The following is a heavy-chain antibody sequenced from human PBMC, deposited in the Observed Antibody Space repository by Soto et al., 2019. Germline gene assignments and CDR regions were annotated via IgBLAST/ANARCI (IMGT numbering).Heavy chain of an antibody. V-gene: IGHV1-69*01. CDR2: IIPIFGTA. J-gene: IGHJ5*02. CDR3: ARGVVATIGRPYNNWFDP. D-gene: IGHD5-12*01. Sequence: QVQLVQSGAEVKKPGSSVKVSCKASGGTFSSYAISWVRQAPGQGLEWMGGIIPIFGTANYAQKFQGRGTITADESTSTAYMELSILRSEDTAVYYCARGVVATIGRPYNNWFDPWGQGTLVTVSS. CDR1: GGTFSSYA.